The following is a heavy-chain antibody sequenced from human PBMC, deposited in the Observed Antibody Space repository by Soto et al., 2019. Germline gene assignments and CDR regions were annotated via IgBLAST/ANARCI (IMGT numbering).Heavy chain of an antibody. J-gene: IGHJ4*02. CDR2: ISAYNGNT. CDR1: GYTFTSYG. V-gene: IGHV1-18*01. CDR3: ARLEVGYAPNHELDY. Sequence: VQLVQSGAEVKKPGASVKVSCKASGYTFTSYGISWVRQAPGQGLEWMGWISAYNGNTNYAQKLQGRVTMNPDTSTSTAYMELRSLRSDDTAVYSCARLEVGYAPNHELDYWGQGTLVTVSS. D-gene: IGHD5-12*01.